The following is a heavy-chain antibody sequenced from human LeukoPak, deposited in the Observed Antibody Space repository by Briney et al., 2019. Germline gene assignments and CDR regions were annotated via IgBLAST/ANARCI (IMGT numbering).Heavy chain of an antibody. CDR3: AKQLGYCSDGSCYYPY. V-gene: IGHV3-23*01. CDR2: ISNNGGYT. D-gene: IGHD2-15*01. CDR1: GFTFSSSA. J-gene: IGHJ4*02. Sequence: GGSLRLSCAASGFTFSSSAMSWVRQAPGKGLEWVSAISNNGGYTYYADSVQGRFTISRDNSKNTLCLQMNSLRAEDTAVYYCAKQLGYCSDGSCYYPYWGQGTLVTVSS.